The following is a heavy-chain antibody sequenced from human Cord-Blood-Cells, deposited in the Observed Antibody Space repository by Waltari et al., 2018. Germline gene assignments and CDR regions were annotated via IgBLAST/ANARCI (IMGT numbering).Heavy chain of an antibody. D-gene: IGHD3-3*01. CDR3: ARDLTLSYDFWSGYYYFDY. CDR1: GYSISSGYY. Sequence: QVQLQESGPGLVKPSETLSLTCAVSGYSISSGYYWGLIRQPPGKGLEWIGSIYHSGSTYYNPSLKSRVTISVDTSKNQFSLKLSSVTAADTAVYYCARDLTLSYDFWSGYYYFDYWGQGTLVTVSS. V-gene: IGHV4-38-2*02. CDR2: IYHSGST. J-gene: IGHJ4*02.